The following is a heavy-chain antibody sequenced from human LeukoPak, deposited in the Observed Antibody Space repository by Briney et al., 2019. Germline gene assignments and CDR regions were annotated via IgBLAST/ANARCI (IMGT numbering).Heavy chain of an antibody. V-gene: IGHV3-7*01. D-gene: IGHD1-7*01. CDR2: IKQDGSEK. Sequence: GGSLRLSCAASGFIFSSYWMSWVRQAPGKGLEWVANIKQDGSEKYYVDSVKGRFTISRDNAKNSLYLQMNSLRAEDTAVYYCARDDWNYAFDYWGQGTLVTVSS. CDR1: GFIFSSYW. J-gene: IGHJ4*02. CDR3: ARDDWNYAFDY.